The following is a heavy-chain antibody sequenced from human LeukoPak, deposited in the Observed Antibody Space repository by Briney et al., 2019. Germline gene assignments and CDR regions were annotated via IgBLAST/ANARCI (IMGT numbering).Heavy chain of an antibody. V-gene: IGHV4-39*01. Sequence: SETLSLTCTVSGGSISSNSYYWGWIRQPPGKGLEWIGNIYYSGNTYYNPSLKSRLTISVDTSKNQFSLNLNSVTAADTAVYYCATYAAGQGGRGYWGQGTLVTVSS. CDR3: ATYAAGQGGRGY. CDR2: IYYSGNT. D-gene: IGHD2-2*01. J-gene: IGHJ4*02. CDR1: GGSISSNSYY.